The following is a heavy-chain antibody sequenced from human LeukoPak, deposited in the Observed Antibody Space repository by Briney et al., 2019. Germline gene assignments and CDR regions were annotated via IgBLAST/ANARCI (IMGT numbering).Heavy chain of an antibody. CDR2: VSHSGST. CDR1: GESFSGFF. D-gene: IGHD3/OR15-3a*01. CDR3: ARGRTHNWFDP. Sequence: SETLSLTCAINGESFSGFFCTWIRQSPRKGLEWIGEVSHSGSTLYNPSLKSRVTLSVDTFKNHFSLNLSSVTAADTAVYYCARGRTHNWFDPWGQGTLVTVSS. J-gene: IGHJ5*02. V-gene: IGHV4-34*01.